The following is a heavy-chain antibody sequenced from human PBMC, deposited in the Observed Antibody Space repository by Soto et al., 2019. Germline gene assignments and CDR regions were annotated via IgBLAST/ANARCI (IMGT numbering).Heavy chain of an antibody. CDR3: AKVAIAVAEDYYYYYGMDV. CDR2: ISGSGGST. V-gene: IGHV3-23*01. J-gene: IGHJ6*02. CDR1: GFTFISYA. D-gene: IGHD6-19*01. Sequence: LRLSFAASGFTFISYAISWVRQAPGKGLEWVSAISGSGGSTYYADSVKGRFTISRDNSKNTLYLQMNSLRAEDTAVYYCAKVAIAVAEDYYYYYGMDVWGQGTTVTVS.